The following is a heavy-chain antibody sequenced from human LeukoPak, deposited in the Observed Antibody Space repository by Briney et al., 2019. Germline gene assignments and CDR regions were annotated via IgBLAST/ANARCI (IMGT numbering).Heavy chain of an antibody. D-gene: IGHD2-21*02. CDR1: GGTFSSYA. J-gene: IGHJ6*03. CDR2: ISAYNGNT. CDR3: ARVVGDYYYYYYMDV. Sequence: ASVTVSCKASGGTFSSYAISWVRQAPGQGLEWMGWISAYNGNTNYAQKLQGRVTMTTDTSTSTAYMELRSLRSDDTAVYYCARVVGDYYYYYYMDVWGKGTTVTVSS. V-gene: IGHV1-18*01.